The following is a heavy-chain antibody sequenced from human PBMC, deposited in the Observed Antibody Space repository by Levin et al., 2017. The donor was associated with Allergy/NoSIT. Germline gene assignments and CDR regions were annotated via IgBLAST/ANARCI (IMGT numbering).Heavy chain of an antibody. CDR2: VNAANGRT. CDR1: GYNFTKFA. V-gene: IGHV1-3*01. D-gene: IGHD2-21*01. CDR3: AKGGSPLFAF. Sequence: GESLKISCKASGYNFTKFAVHWLRQAPGQRPEWLGWVNAANGRTRYSQTFQGRVTITTDPSATTVYMQLASLTSEDTALYYCAKGGSPLFAFWGRGTPVTVSS. J-gene: IGHJ4*02.